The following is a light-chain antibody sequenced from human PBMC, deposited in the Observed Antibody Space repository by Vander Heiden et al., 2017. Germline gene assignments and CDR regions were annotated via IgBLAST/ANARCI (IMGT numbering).Light chain of an antibody. CDR1: SSNSGAGYD. CDR3: QSYDSSLSVV. CDR2: SIS. Sequence: QSVLTQPPSVSGAQGHGVTISVTGSSSNSGAGYDVHSFHQLPGTAPKLLIYSISNRPSGVPDRFSGSKSGTSASLAITGLQAEDEADYYCQSYDSSLSVVFGGRTKLTVL. V-gene: IGLV1-40*01. J-gene: IGLJ2*01.